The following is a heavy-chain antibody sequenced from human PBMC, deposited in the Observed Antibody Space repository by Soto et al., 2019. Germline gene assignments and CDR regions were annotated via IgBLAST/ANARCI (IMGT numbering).Heavy chain of an antibody. CDR2: IHNSANT. V-gene: IGHV4-59*11. D-gene: IGHD3-22*01. CDR3: ANRYYDGSGYLHDY. CDR1: AGSTSTHN. J-gene: IGHJ4*02. Sequence: TLRLTCTVSAGSTSTHNWLWIRQPPGKRREYIGYIHNSANTNYNPSLKSRVAVSVDTSKNQFSLRLSSVTAADTAVYYCANRYYDGSGYLHDYWGKGILVTVAS.